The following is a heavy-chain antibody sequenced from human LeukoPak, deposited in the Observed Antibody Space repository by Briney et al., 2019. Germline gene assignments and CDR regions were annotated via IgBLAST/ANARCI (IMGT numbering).Heavy chain of an antibody. Sequence: GGSLRLSCAASGFTFSSNAMSWVRQAPGKGLEWVSTISGNYGSTYYADSVKGRFTISRDNFKNTVFLRMNSMRAEDTAVYYCAKVVLLLTASDAFDFWGQGTKVTVSS. CDR3: AKVVLLLTASDAFDF. J-gene: IGHJ3*01. V-gene: IGHV3-23*01. D-gene: IGHD2-21*02. CDR1: GFTFSSNA. CDR2: ISGNYGST.